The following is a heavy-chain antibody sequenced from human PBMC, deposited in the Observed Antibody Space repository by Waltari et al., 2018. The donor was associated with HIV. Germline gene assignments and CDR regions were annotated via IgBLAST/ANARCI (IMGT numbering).Heavy chain of an antibody. CDR3: ARSLNYYDSSGYYYSN. Sequence: EVQLVESGGGLIQPGGSLRRSCAASGFTVSSHYMRWVRAAPGKGLEWVSVIYSGGSTYYADSVKGRFTISRDNSKNTLYLQMNSLRAEDTAVYYCARSLNYYDSSGYYYSNWGQGTLVTVSS. J-gene: IGHJ4*02. V-gene: IGHV3-53*01. D-gene: IGHD3-22*01. CDR1: GFTVSSHY. CDR2: IYSGGST.